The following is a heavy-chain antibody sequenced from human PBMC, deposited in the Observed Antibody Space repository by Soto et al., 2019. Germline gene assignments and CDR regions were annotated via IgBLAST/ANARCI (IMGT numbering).Heavy chain of an antibody. V-gene: IGHV4-34*01. CDR2: INHSGST. CDR3: AYITMVRGVITRHDY. D-gene: IGHD3-10*01. Sequence: VQLPQWGAGLLKPSETLSLTCAVYGGSFSGYYWSWIRQPPGKGLEWIGEINHSGSTNYNPSLKSRVTISVDTSKNQFSLKLSSVTAADTAVYYCAYITMVRGVITRHDYWGQGTLVTVSS. CDR1: GGSFSGYY. J-gene: IGHJ4*02.